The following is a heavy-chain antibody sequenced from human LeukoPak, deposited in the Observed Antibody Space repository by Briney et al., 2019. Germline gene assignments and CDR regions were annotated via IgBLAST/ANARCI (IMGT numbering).Heavy chain of an antibody. D-gene: IGHD3-10*01. V-gene: IGHV3-30*03. CDR3: ARGFPHAMVRGVNGAFDI. CDR2: ISYDGSNK. Sequence: GGSLRLSCAASGFTFSSYGMHWVRQAPGKGLEWVAVISYDGSNKYYADSVKGRFTISRDNSKNTLYLQMNSLRAEDTAVYYCARGFPHAMVRGVNGAFDIWGQGTMVTVSS. CDR1: GFTFSSYG. J-gene: IGHJ3*02.